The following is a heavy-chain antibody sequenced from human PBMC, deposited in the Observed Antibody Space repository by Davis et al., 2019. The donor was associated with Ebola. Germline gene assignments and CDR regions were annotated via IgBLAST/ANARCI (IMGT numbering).Heavy chain of an antibody. CDR2: ISSSSSYI. D-gene: IGHD3-3*01. CDR3: AREGGTNYDFWSGPFDY. Sequence: GESLKISCAASGFTFSSYSMNWVRQAPGKGLEWVSSISSSSSYIYYADSVKGRFTISRDNAKNSLYLQMNSLRAEDTAVYYCAREGGTNYDFWSGPFDYWGQGTLVTVSS. V-gene: IGHV3-21*04. CDR1: GFTFSSYS. J-gene: IGHJ4*02.